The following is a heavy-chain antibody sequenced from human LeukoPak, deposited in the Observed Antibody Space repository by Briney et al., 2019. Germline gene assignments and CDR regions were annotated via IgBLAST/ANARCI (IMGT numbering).Heavy chain of an antibody. J-gene: IGHJ4*02. CDR3: AKEGSSSGWYFGY. CDR2: ISYDGSNK. Sequence: GGSLRVSCAASGFTFSSYGMHWVRQAPGKGLEWVAVISYDGSNKYYADSVKGRFTISRDNSKNTLYLQMNSLRAEDTAVYYCAKEGSSSGWYFGYWGQGTLVTVSS. CDR1: GFTFSSYG. D-gene: IGHD6-19*01. V-gene: IGHV3-30*18.